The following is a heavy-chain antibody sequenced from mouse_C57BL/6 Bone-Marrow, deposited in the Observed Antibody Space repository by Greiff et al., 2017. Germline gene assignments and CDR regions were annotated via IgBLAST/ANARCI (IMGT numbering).Heavy chain of an antibody. V-gene: IGHV1-59*01. CDR3: ARWGFDYGSSSYAMEY. CDR2: IDPSDSYT. D-gene: IGHD1-1*01. CDR1: GYTFTSYW. J-gene: IGHJ4*01. Sequence: VQLQQSGAELVRPGTSVKLSCKASGYTFTSYWMHWVKQRPGQGLEWIGVIDPSDSYTNYNQKFKGKATLTVDTSSSTAYMQLSSLTSEDSAVYYCARWGFDYGSSSYAMEYWGQGTSVTVSS.